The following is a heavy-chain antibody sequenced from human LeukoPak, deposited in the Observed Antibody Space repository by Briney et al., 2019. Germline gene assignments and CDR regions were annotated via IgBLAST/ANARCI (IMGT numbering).Heavy chain of an antibody. Sequence: ASVKVSCKASGYTFTSYGISWVRQAPGQGLEWMGIINPSGGSATYAQEFQGRLTMTWDTPTGTVYMELSSLRSEDTAVYYCARDSVDNSEAFDYWGQGTLVTVSS. CDR2: INPSGGSA. J-gene: IGHJ4*02. CDR1: GYTFTSYG. CDR3: ARDSVDNSEAFDY. D-gene: IGHD4-23*01. V-gene: IGHV1-46*01.